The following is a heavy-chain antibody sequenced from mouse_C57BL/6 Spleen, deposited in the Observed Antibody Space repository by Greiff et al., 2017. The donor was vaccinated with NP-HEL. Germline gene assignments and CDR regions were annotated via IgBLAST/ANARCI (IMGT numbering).Heavy chain of an antibody. CDR1: GYSFTGYY. CDR3: AKREMWYDYRVYYAMDY. D-gene: IGHD2-4*01. Sequence: VQLKQSGPELVKPGASVKISCKASGYSFTGYYMNWVKQSPEKSLEWIGEINPSTGGTTYNQKFKAKATLTVDKSSSTAYMQLKSLTSEDSAVYYCAKREMWYDYRVYYAMDYWGQGTSVTVSS. CDR2: INPSTGGT. V-gene: IGHV1-42*01. J-gene: IGHJ4*01.